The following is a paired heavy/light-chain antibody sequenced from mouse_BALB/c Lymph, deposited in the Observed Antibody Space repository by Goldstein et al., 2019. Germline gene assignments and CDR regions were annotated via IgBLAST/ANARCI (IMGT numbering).Light chain of an antibody. V-gene: IGKV16-104*01. Sequence: DVQITQSPSYLAASPGETITINCRASKSISKYLAWYQEKPGKTNKLLIYSGSTLQSGIPSRFSGSGSGTDFTLTISSLEPEDFAMYYCQQHNEYPWTFGGGTKLEIK. J-gene: IGKJ1*01. CDR1: KSISKY. CDR2: SGS. CDR3: QQHNEYPWT.
Heavy chain of an antibody. Sequence: QVQLQQPGAELVRPGASVKLSCKASGYSFTSYWMNWVKQRPGQGLEWIGMIHPSDSETRLNQKFKDKATLTVDKSSSTAYMQLSSPTSEDSAVYYCAREYGNYGAMDYWGQGTSVTVSS. CDR1: GYSFTSYW. D-gene: IGHD2-10*02. CDR3: AREYGNYGAMDY. J-gene: IGHJ4*01. CDR2: IHPSDSET. V-gene: IGHV1-74*01.